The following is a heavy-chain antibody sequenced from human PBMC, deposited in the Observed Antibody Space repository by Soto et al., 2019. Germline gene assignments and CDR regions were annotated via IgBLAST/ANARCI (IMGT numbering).Heavy chain of an antibody. V-gene: IGHV3-53*01. CDR3: ARSSGWYCFDY. D-gene: IGHD6-19*01. Sequence: GSLRLSCAASGFSDSRNYMTWVRQAPGKGLEWVSVIYSDGTTYYADSVKGRFSISRDNSRDTLYLQMNSLRAEDTAVYYCARSSGWYCFDYWGQGTLVTVSS. CDR2: IYSDGTT. CDR1: GFSDSRNY. J-gene: IGHJ4*02.